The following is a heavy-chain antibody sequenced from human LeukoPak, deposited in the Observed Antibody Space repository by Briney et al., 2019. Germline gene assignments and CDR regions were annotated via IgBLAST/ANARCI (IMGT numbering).Heavy chain of an antibody. CDR1: GFTFSSYA. V-gene: IGHV3-23*01. J-gene: IGHJ4*02. Sequence: QTGGSLRLSCAASGFTFSSYAMSWVRQAPGKGLEWVSAISGSGGFTYDADSVKGRFTISRDNSKNTLYLQMNSLRAEDTAVYYCAKDFYYDSSGLTPDYWGQGTLVTVSS. CDR2: ISGSGGFT. D-gene: IGHD3-22*01. CDR3: AKDFYYDSSGLTPDY.